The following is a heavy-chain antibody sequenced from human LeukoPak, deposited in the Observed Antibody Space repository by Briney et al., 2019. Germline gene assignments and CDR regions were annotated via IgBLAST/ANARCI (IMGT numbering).Heavy chain of an antibody. CDR1: GFTFSTSW. V-gene: IGHV3-74*01. Sequence: PGGSLRLSCATSGFTFSTSWMHWVRQAPGKGLVWVSRINTDGNTRDYADSVKGRFTISRDNAKNTLYLQMNSLRADDTAVYYCVRDMGYYDKVWGQGTLVTLSS. CDR3: VRDMGYYDKV. D-gene: IGHD3-22*01. J-gene: IGHJ4*02. CDR2: INTDGNTR.